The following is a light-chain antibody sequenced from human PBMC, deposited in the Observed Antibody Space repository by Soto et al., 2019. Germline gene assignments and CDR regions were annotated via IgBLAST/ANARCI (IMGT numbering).Light chain of an antibody. CDR1: SSNIGTSS. Sequence: QSVLTQPHSASGTPGQRVTISCYGSSSNIGTSSVHWFQQLPGTAPKLLISTTNQRPPGVPERFSGSKSGTSASLAISGLQSEDEADYYCAAWDDSLNGHVFGTGTKVTVL. CDR3: AAWDDSLNGHV. J-gene: IGLJ1*01. V-gene: IGLV1-44*01. CDR2: TTN.